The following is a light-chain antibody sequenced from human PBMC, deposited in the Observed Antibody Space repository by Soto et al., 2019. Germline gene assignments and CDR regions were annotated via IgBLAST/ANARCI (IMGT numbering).Light chain of an antibody. V-gene: IGKV3-11*01. CDR2: DAS. J-gene: IGKJ2*01. Sequence: PGERATLSCRASQSVSSYLAWYQQKLGQAPRLLIYDASNRATGIPARFSGSGSGTDFTLTISSLEPEDFAVYYCQQRSNWPPYTFGQGTKLEIK. CDR1: QSVSSY. CDR3: QQRSNWPPYT.